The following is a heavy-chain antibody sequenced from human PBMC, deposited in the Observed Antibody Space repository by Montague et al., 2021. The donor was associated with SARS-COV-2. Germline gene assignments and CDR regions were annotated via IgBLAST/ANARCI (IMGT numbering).Heavy chain of an antibody. V-gene: IGHV4-4*02. Sequence: SETLSLTCAVSGGSISSSNRWSWVRQPPGKGLEWIGEVYHSGSTNYNPSFKSRVTISADKSTNQFSLRLTSATAADTAVFYCATRYYSDTRASNGVYWGQGALVTVSS. CDR3: ATRYYSDTRASNGVY. CDR2: VYHSGST. J-gene: IGHJ4*02. D-gene: IGHD2-8*01. CDR1: GGSISSSNR.